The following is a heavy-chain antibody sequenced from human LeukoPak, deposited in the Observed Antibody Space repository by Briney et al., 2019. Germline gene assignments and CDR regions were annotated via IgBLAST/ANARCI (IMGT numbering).Heavy chain of an antibody. J-gene: IGHJ4*02. V-gene: IGHV3-33*06. Sequence: PGGSLRLSCAASGFTFSSYGMHWVRQAPGKGLEWVAVIWYDGSNKYYADPVKGRFTISRDNSKNTLYLQMNSLRAEDTAVYYCAKYYYDSSGSRHFDYWGQGTLVTVSS. CDR3: AKYYYDSSGSRHFDY. D-gene: IGHD3-22*01. CDR2: IWYDGSNK. CDR1: GFTFSSYG.